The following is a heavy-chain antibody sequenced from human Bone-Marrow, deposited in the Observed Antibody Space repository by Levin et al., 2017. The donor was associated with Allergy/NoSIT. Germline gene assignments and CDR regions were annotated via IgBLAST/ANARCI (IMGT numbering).Heavy chain of an antibody. D-gene: IGHD3-9*01. J-gene: IGHJ4*02. CDR3: ANIRYFDWSPGGY. CDR2: ISGSGGST. V-gene: IGHV3-23*01. Sequence: GESLKISCAASGFTFSSYAMSWVRQAPGKGLEWVSAISGSGGSTYYADSVKGRFTISRDNSKNTLYLQMNSLRAEDTAVYYCANIRYFDWSPGGYWGQGTLVTVSS. CDR1: GFTFSSYA.